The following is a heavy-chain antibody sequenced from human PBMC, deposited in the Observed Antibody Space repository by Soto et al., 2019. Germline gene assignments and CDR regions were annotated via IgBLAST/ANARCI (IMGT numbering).Heavy chain of an antibody. CDR3: AREISGTIDY. CDR1: GGSISSGGYY. D-gene: IGHD1-7*01. V-gene: IGHV4-31*03. CDR2: IYYSGST. J-gene: IGHJ4*02. Sequence: SETLSLTCTVSGGSISSGGYYWSWIRQHPGKGLEWIGYIYYSGSTYYNPSLKSRVTISVDTSKNQFPLKLSSVTAADTAVYYCAREISGTIDYWGQGTLVTVSS.